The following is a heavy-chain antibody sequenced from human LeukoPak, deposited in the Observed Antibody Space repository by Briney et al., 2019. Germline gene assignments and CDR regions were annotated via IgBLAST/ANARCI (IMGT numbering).Heavy chain of an antibody. Sequence: GGSLRLSCAASGFTFSSYSMDWVRQAPGKGLEWVSSISSSSSYIYYADSVKDRFTISRDNAKNSLYLQMNSLRAEDTAVYYCARDGPIVGNDYWGQGTLVTVSS. CDR3: ARDGPIVGNDY. J-gene: IGHJ4*02. CDR1: GFTFSSYS. CDR2: ISSSSSYI. V-gene: IGHV3-21*01. D-gene: IGHD3-22*01.